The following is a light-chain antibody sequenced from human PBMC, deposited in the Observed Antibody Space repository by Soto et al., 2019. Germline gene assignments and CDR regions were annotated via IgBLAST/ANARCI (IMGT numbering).Light chain of an antibody. Sequence: SAVAVSATIKDRVTITCRASQSISSWLAWYQHKPGKAPKLLLYDVSNLESGVPSRFSGSGSGTEFTLTISSLQSDDFATYFCHPYDRYRPFGQRAKVAIK. V-gene: IGKV1-5*01. CDR2: DVS. J-gene: IGKJ1*01. CDR3: HPYDRYRP. CDR1: QSISSW.